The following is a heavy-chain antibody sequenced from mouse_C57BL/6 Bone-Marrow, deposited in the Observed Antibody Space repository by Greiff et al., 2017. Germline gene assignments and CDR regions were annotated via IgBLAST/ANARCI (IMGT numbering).Heavy chain of an antibody. J-gene: IGHJ1*03. CDR3: ARDYYGRGGSYFDV. D-gene: IGHD1-1*01. Sequence: VKLQQSGAELARPGASVKLSCKASGYTFTSYGISWVKQRTGQGLEWIGEIYPRSGNTYYNEKFKGKATLTADKSSSTAYMERRSLTSEDSAVYFCARDYYGRGGSYFDVWGTGTTVTVSS. CDR2: IYPRSGNT. CDR1: GYTFTSYG. V-gene: IGHV1-81*01.